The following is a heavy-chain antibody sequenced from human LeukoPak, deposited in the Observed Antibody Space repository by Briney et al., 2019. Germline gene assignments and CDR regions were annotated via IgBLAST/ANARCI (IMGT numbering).Heavy chain of an antibody. J-gene: IGHJ5*02. V-gene: IGHV4-39*07. Sequence: PSETLSLTCTVSGGSISSSSYYWGCIRQPPGKGLEWIGSIYYSGSTYYNPSLKSRVTISVDTSKNQFSLKLSSVTAADTAVYYCARGIGDFLSGHLNWFDPWSQGTLVTVSS. D-gene: IGHD3-3*01. CDR1: GGSISSSSYY. CDR2: IYYSGST. CDR3: ARGIGDFLSGHLNWFDP.